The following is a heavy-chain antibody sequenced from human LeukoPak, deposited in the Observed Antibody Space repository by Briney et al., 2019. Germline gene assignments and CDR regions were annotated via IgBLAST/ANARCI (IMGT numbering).Heavy chain of an antibody. CDR2: ISGSGGST. Sequence: GGSLRLSCAASGFTFSSYAMSWVRQAPGKGLEWVSAISGSGGSTYYADSVKGRFTISRDNSKNTLYLQMNSLRAEDTAVYYCAKDKSTLTYYGDYVDYWGQGTLVTVSS. CDR1: GFTFSSYA. V-gene: IGHV3-23*01. CDR3: AKDKSTLTYYGDYVDY. D-gene: IGHD4-17*01. J-gene: IGHJ4*02.